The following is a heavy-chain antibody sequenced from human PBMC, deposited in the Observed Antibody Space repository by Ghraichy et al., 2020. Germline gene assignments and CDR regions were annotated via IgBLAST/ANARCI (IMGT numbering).Heavy chain of an antibody. V-gene: IGHV3-23*01. D-gene: IGHD6-19*01. CDR1: GFAFSSSS. Sequence: GGSLRLSCAASGFAFSSSSISWVRQAPGKGLEWVSAISGRGSNTYYADSVKGRFTISRDNSKNTLYLQMNSLRAEDTAMYFCAKEIFVAGFLTIDYWGQGTLVTVSS. CDR2: ISGRGSNT. J-gene: IGHJ4*02. CDR3: AKEIFVAGFLTIDY.